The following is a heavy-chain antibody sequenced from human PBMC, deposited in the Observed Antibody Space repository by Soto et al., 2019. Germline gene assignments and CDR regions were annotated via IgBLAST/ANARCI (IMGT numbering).Heavy chain of an antibody. CDR2: VFYSGST. D-gene: IGHD5-18*01. CDR3: ARWYSYGSTFDY. J-gene: IGHJ4*02. CDR1: GGSVTSYY. V-gene: IGHV4-59*08. Sequence: SETLSLTCSVSGGSVTSYYWTWIRQPPGKGLEWIGYVFYSGSTNHNPSLKSRVTISVDTSKNQFSLKLSSVTAADTAVYYCARWYSYGSTFDYWGQGTLVTVSS.